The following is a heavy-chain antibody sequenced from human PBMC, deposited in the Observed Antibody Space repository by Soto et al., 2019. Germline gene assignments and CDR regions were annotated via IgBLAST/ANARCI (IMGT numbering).Heavy chain of an antibody. CDR3: VRDRDSAYFFDD. Sequence: QLLESGGDLVQPGGSLTLSCEVSGVTFSIYAMSWVRQAPGKGLEWVAGISVTGYSTFYADFVEGRFTISRDNSKNPLALHMSSLRADDTATYYCVRDRDSAYFFDDWGPGTPVTVSS. D-gene: IGHD4-4*01. CDR1: GVTFSIYA. V-gene: IGHV3-23*01. CDR2: ISVTGYST. J-gene: IGHJ4*02.